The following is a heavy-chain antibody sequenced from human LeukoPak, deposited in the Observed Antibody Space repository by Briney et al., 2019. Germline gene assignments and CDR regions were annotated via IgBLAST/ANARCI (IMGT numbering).Heavy chain of an antibody. CDR3: AKMHLSGEQLDY. V-gene: IGHV3-23*01. CDR1: GFTFSTYA. D-gene: IGHD1-26*01. J-gene: IGHJ4*02. Sequence: GGSLRPSCAASGFTFSTYAMTWVRQAPGKGLEWVSAICGIGDSTYYADSVKGRFTISRDNSKNTLYLQMNSLRAEDTAVYYCAKMHLSGEQLDYWGQGTLVTVSS. CDR2: ICGIGDST.